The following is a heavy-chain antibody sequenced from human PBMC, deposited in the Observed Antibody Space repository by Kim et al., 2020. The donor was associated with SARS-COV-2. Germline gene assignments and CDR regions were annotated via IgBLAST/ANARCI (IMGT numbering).Heavy chain of an antibody. CDR3: ARGSSLLWFGELLSKIYYYYYMDV. V-gene: IGHV7-4-1*02. D-gene: IGHD3-10*01. J-gene: IGHJ6*03. CDR1: GYTFTSYA. Sequence: ASVKVSCKASGYTFTSYAMNWVRQAPGQRLEWMGWINTNTGNPTYAQGFTGRFVFSLDTSVSTAYLQISSLKAEDTAVYYCARGSSLLWFGELLSKIYYYYYMDVWGKGTTVTVSS. CDR2: INTNTGNP.